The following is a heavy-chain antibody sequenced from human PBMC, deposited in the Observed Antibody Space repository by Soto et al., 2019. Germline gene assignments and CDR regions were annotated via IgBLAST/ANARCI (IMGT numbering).Heavy chain of an antibody. CDR1: GYTFTSYD. CDR3: VRGKYGDYGYYYYYYMDV. J-gene: IGHJ6*03. V-gene: IGHV1-8*01. Sequence: GASVKVSCKASGYTFTSYDINWVRQATGQGLEWMGWMNPNSGKTGYAQKIQGRVTMTRNTSISTAYMELSSLRSEDTAVFYCVRGKYGDYGYYYYYYMDVWGKGTTVTVSS. CDR2: MNPNSGKT. D-gene: IGHD4-17*01.